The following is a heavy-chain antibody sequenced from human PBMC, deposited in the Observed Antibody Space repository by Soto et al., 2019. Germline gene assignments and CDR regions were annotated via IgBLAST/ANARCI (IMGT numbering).Heavy chain of an antibody. CDR1: GGSIGSNSYY. V-gene: IGHV4-39*01. J-gene: IGHJ5*02. Sequence: SETLSLTCTVSGGSIGSNSYYWGWIRQPPGKGLEWIGSIYYSGSTYYNPSLKSRVTISVDTSKNQFSLKLSSVTAADTAVYYCETQEVGGSYVYTFDPWGQGTLVTVSS. CDR3: ETQEVGGSYVYTFDP. D-gene: IGHD1-26*01. CDR2: IYYSGST.